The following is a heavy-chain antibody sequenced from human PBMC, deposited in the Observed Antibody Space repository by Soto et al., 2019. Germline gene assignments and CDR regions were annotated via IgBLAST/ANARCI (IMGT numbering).Heavy chain of an antibody. D-gene: IGHD3-22*01. J-gene: IGHJ4*02. Sequence: QVQLQESGPGLVKPSGTLSLTCAVSGVSISSNNWWSWVRQPPGKGLEWIGEMYHTGSTNYNPSLKSRDTISVDKSKTHFSRELNSVTAADTAVYYCARSSRYQYDSSEGNFDYWGQGTLVTVSS. CDR3: ARSSRYQYDSSEGNFDY. CDR1: GVSISSNNW. CDR2: MYHTGST. V-gene: IGHV4-4*02.